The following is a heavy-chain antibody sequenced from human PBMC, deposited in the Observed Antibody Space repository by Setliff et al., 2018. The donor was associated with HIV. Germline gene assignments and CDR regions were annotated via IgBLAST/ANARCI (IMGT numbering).Heavy chain of an antibody. CDR1: GYTFTYLF. D-gene: IGHD6-13*01. CDR2: IIPIFGTA. CDR3: ARDGPIAAAGTEGLWFDP. Sequence: SVKVSCKASGYTFTYLFIHWVRLAPGRGLEWVGGIIPIFGTANYAQKFQGRVTITADESTSTAYMELSSLRSEDTAVYYCARDGPIAAAGTEGLWFDPWGQGTLVTVSS. J-gene: IGHJ5*02. V-gene: IGHV1-69*13.